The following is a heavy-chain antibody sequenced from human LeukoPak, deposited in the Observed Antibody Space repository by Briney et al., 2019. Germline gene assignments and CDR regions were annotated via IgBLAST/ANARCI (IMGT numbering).Heavy chain of an antibody. J-gene: IGHJ3*02. CDR2: ISSNGGST. V-gene: IGHV3-64D*09. Sequence: GGSLRLSCSASGFTFSSYAMHWVRQAPGKGLEYVSAISSNGGSTYYADSVKGRFTISRDNSKNTLYLQMSSLRAEDTAVYYCARTYCGGSCYSDAFDIWGQGTMVTVSS. CDR1: GFTFSSYA. CDR3: ARTYCGGSCYSDAFDI. D-gene: IGHD2-15*01.